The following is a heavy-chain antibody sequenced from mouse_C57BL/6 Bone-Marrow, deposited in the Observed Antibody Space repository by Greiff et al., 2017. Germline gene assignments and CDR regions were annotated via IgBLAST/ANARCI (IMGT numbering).Heavy chain of an antibody. D-gene: IGHD1-1*01. CDR3: AREGGLLGDYFDY. J-gene: IGHJ2*01. CDR2: IDPSDSYT. Sequence: QVQLQQSGAELVMPGASVKLSCKASGYTFTSYWMHWVKQRPGQGLEWIGEIDPSDSYTNYNQKFKGKSTLTVDKSSSTAYMQLSSLTSEDSAVYYCAREGGLLGDYFDYWGQGTTLTVSS. V-gene: IGHV1-69*01. CDR1: GYTFTSYW.